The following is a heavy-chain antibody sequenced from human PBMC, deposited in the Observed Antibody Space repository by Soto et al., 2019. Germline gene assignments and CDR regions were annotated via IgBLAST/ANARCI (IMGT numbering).Heavy chain of an antibody. J-gene: IGHJ4*02. CDR3: ARHPGYEDIFTGYTTYYLDY. CDR2: IFYSGST. Sequence: PSETLSLTCTVSGGSISSSIYYGCWILRPPGKGLEWIGSIFYSGSTYYNPSLKSRVTISVDTPKNQFSLKLSSVTAADTAVYYCARHPGYEDIFTGYTTYYLDYLGQGSLVTGSS. CDR1: GGSISSSIYY. D-gene: IGHD3-9*01. V-gene: IGHV4-39*01.